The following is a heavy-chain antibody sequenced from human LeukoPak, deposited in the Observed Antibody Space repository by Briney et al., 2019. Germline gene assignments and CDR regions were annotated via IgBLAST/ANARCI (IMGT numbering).Heavy chain of an antibody. D-gene: IGHD3-22*01. J-gene: IGHJ4*02. Sequence: PSETLSLTCTVSGGSISSYYWSWIRQPPGEGLEWIGYIYYSGSTNYNPSLKSRVTISVDTSKNQFSLKLSSVTAADTAVYYCARAHYDSSGYYPYYFDYWGQGTLVTVSS. CDR3: ARAHYDSSGYYPYYFDY. CDR2: IYYSGST. CDR1: GGSISSYY. V-gene: IGHV4-59*01.